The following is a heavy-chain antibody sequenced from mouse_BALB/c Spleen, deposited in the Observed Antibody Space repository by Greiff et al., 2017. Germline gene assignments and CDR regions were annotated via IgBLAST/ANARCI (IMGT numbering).Heavy chain of an antibody. CDR2: ISNGGGST. CDR3: ARHLYGNYAMDY. V-gene: IGHV5-12-2*01. D-gene: IGHD2-1*01. J-gene: IGHJ4*01. CDR1: GFTFSSYT. Sequence: EVMLVESGGGLVQPGGSLKLSCAASGFTFSSYTMSWVRQTPEKRLEWVAYISNGGGSTYYPDTVKGRFTISRDNAKNTLYLQMSSLKSEDTAMYYCARHLYGNYAMDYWGQGTSVTVSS.